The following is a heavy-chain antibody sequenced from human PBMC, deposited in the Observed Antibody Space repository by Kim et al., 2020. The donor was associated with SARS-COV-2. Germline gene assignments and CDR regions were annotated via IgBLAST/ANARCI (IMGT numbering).Heavy chain of an antibody. J-gene: IGHJ6*02. CDR3: ARETTPWSIVLMVYAIRGGDGMDV. CDR1: GYTFTGYY. Sequence: ASVKVSCKASGYTFTGYYMHWVRQAPGQGLEWMGRINPNSGGTNYAQKFQGKVTMTRDTSISTAYMELSRLRSDDTAVYYCARETTPWSIVLMVYAIRGGDGMDVWGQGTTVTVSS. D-gene: IGHD2-8*01. CDR2: INPNSGGT. V-gene: IGHV1-2*06.